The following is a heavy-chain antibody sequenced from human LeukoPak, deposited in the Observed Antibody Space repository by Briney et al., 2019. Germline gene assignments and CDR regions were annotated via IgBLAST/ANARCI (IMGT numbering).Heavy chain of an antibody. CDR2: IYYSGST. Sequence: SETLSLTCTVSGGSISNYYWSWIRQPPGKGLEWIGYIYYSGSTNYNPSLKSRVTISVDTSKNQFSLKLSSVTAADTAVYYCARVGSGSYLDAFDIWGQGTMVTVSS. J-gene: IGHJ3*02. CDR3: ARVGSGSYLDAFDI. CDR1: GGSISNYY. D-gene: IGHD1-26*01. V-gene: IGHV4-59*01.